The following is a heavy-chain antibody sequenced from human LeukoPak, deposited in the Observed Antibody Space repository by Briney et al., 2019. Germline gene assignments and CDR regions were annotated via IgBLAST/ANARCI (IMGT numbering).Heavy chain of an antibody. CDR1: GFTFSSSA. CDR3: ARAAGSNWFDP. Sequence: GESLRLSCAASGFTFSSSAMSWVRQAPGKGLEWVSAITGSGGNTYYADSVKGRFTISRDNSKNTLYLQMNSLRAEDTAVYYCARAAGSNWFDPWGQGTLVTVSS. D-gene: IGHD6-13*01. V-gene: IGHV3-23*01. J-gene: IGHJ5*02. CDR2: ITGSGGNT.